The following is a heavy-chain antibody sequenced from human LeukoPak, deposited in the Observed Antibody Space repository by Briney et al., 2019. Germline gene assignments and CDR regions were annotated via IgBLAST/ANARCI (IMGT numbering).Heavy chain of an antibody. V-gene: IGHV4-34*01. J-gene: IGHJ5*02. CDR2: INHSGST. D-gene: IGHD2-15*01. Sequence: SETLSLTCAVYGGSFSGYYWSWLRQPPGKGLEWIGEINHSGSTNYNPSLKSRVTISVDTSKNQFSLKLSSVTAADTAVYYCARAHNTLIVVVVAATPVINANTVGWFDPWGQGTLVTVSS. CDR3: ARAHNTLIVVVVAATPVINANTVGWFDP. CDR1: GGSFSGYY.